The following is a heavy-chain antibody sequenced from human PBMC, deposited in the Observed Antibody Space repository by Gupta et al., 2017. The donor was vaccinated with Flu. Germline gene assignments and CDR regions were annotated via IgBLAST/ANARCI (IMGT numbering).Heavy chain of an antibody. D-gene: IGHD3-9*01. CDR3: ARDILTGPNSWGFDY. V-gene: IGHV3-21*01. CDR2: ISSSRTYI. J-gene: IGHJ4*02. Sequence: MNWVRQAPGKGLEWVASISSSRTYINYADSVKGRFTISKDNAENSLYLQMNSLRAEDTAGYYWARDILTGPNSWGFDYWGQGTLVTVSS.